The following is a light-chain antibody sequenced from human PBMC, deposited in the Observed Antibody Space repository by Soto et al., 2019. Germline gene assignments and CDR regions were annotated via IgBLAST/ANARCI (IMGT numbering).Light chain of an antibody. Sequence: DIQMTQSPSSLSASVGDSVTITCRASQSISSYLNWYQQKPGKAPKFLIYAASSLQSGVPSRFSGSGSGTDFTLTISSLQPEDVATYYCQKYSSAVTFGQGTKVDIK. CDR1: QSISSY. V-gene: IGKV1-39*01. CDR2: AAS. CDR3: QKYSSAVT. J-gene: IGKJ1*01.